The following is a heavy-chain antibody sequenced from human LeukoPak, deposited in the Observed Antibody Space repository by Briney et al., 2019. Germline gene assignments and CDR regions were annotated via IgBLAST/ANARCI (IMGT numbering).Heavy chain of an antibody. CDR2: IWYDGSNK. CDR1: GFTFSSYV. CDR3: ARGGDYDFWSGYRRPNWFDP. J-gene: IGHJ5*02. V-gene: IGHV3-33*01. D-gene: IGHD3-3*01. Sequence: GRSLRLSCAASGFTFSSYVMHWVRQAPGKGLEWVAVIWYDGSNKYYADSVKGRFTISRDNSKNTLYLQMNSLRAEDTAVYYCARGGDYDFWSGYRRPNWFDPWGQGTLVTASS.